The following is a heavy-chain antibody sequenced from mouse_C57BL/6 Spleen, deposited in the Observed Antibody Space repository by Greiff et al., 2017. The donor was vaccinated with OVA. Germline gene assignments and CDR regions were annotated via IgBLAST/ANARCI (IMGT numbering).Heavy chain of an antibody. CDR2: INPNNGGT. Sequence: EVQLQQSGPELVKPGASVKISCKASGYTFTDYYMNWVKQSHGKSLEWIGDINPNNGGTSYNQKFKGKATLTVDKSSSTAYMELRSLTSEDSAVYYCARGAVVALNWYFDVWGTGTTVTVSS. J-gene: IGHJ1*03. CDR1: GYTFTDYY. V-gene: IGHV1-26*01. D-gene: IGHD1-1*01. CDR3: ARGAVVALNWYFDV.